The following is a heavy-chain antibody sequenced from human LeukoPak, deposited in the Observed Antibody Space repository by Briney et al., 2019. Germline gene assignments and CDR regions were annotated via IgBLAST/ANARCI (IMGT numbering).Heavy chain of an antibody. CDR3: AKDRSCTNNICHGDFDY. CDR2: ISGSGGDT. V-gene: IGHV3-23*01. J-gene: IGHJ4*02. D-gene: IGHD2-8*01. CDR1: GFTFSNYA. Sequence: PGGSLRLSCAASGFTFSNYAMSWVRQAPGKGLEGGSGISGSGGDTYYADAVKGRFTISRDNSKNTLYLQMNSLRAEDTAVYYCAKDRSCTNNICHGDFDYWGQGTLVTVSS.